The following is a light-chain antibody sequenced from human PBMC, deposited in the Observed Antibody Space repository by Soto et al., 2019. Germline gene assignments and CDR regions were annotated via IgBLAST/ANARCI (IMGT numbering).Light chain of an antibody. CDR1: QSIRGD. CDR3: QQRSNWPWT. CDR2: DAS. J-gene: IGKJ1*01. V-gene: IGKV3-11*01. Sequence: DILLTQSPSTLSLSAGERATLACRASQSIRGDLAWYQQKPGKAPRLLIYDASTRATGIPARVSGSGSGTDFTLTISSLEPEDFVVYYCQQRSNWPWTFGQGTKVEIK.